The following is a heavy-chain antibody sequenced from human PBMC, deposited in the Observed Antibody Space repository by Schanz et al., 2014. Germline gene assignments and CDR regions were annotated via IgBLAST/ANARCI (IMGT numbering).Heavy chain of an antibody. CDR1: GFIFRSFG. CDR2: IWSDGTNE. Sequence: QERLVESGGGVVQPGRSLRLSCATSGFIFRSFGIHWVRQAPGKGLEWVSVIWSDGTNEYYADSVKGRFTISGDSSKYTVYLQMNSLRADDTAVYYCAKGPYYYYYMDVWGNGTTVTVSS. V-gene: IGHV3-33*06. CDR3: AKGPYYYYYMDV. J-gene: IGHJ6*03.